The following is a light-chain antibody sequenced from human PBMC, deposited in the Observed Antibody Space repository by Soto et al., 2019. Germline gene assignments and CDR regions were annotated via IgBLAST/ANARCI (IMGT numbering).Light chain of an antibody. V-gene: IGKV1-5*01. Sequence: DIHMTQSPSTLSASVGDRVTITCRASQSIGRWLAWYQQKPGNAPKLLIYAASSLQSGVPSRFSGSGSGTEFTLTISSLQPDDFATYYCQHYNSYSEAFGQGTKVDIK. CDR2: AAS. CDR1: QSIGRW. J-gene: IGKJ1*01. CDR3: QHYNSYSEA.